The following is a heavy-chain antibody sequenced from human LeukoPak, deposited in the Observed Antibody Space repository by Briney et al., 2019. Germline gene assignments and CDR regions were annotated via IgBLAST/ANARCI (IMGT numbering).Heavy chain of an antibody. J-gene: IGHJ6*02. CDR3: ARDWHYAMDV. V-gene: IGHV3-74*01. CDR1: GFTFRRTW. Sequence: GGSLRLSCAACGFTFRRTWMYWVRQAPGKGLVWVSRINSDGSSTTYADSVKGRFTISRDNAKNTAYLQMNSLRGEDTAVYFCARDWHYAMDVWGQGTTVTVSS. CDR2: INSDGSST.